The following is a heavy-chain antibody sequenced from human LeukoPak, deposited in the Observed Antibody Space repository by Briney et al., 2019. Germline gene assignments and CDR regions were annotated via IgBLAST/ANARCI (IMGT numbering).Heavy chain of an antibody. CDR2: INGDGSGI. D-gene: IGHD3-10*01. CDR1: GFTFSTSS. CDR3: ARSINWYYDL. V-gene: IGHV3-74*01. J-gene: IGHJ2*01. Sequence: GGSLRLSCAASGFTFSTSSMHWVRQAPGKGLVWVSRINGDGSGINYADSVKGRFSVSRANAKNTLYLQMNSLRAEDTAVYFCARSINWYYDLWGRGTLVTVSS.